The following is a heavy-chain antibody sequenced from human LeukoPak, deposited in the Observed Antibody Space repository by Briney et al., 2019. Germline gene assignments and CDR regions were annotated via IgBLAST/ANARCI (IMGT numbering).Heavy chain of an antibody. V-gene: IGHV4-30-4*08. CDR2: IYYSGST. D-gene: IGHD2-2*01. J-gene: IGHJ6*02. CDR1: GGSISSGDYY. Sequence: PSQTLSLTCTVSGGSISSGDYYWSWIRQPPGKGLEWIGYIYYSGSTYYNPSLKSRVTISVDTSKNQFSLKLSSVTAADPAVYYCARDGELDCSSTSCPWYYYGMDVWGQGTTVTVSS. CDR3: ARDGELDCSSTSCPWYYYGMDV.